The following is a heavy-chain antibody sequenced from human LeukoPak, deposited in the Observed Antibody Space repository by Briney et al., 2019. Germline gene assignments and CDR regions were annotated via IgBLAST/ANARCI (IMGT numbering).Heavy chain of an antibody. CDR1: GFTFSRYW. Sequence: GGSLRLSCADSGFTFSRYWMSWVRQAPGKGLEWVANINQEGSEKYYVDSVKGRFTISRDIAKNSLYLQMNSLRAEDTAVYYCATDPTVAGTSEYFQHWGQGTLVTVSS. J-gene: IGHJ1*01. CDR3: ATDPTVAGTSEYFQH. CDR2: INQEGSEK. D-gene: IGHD6-19*01. V-gene: IGHV3-7*01.